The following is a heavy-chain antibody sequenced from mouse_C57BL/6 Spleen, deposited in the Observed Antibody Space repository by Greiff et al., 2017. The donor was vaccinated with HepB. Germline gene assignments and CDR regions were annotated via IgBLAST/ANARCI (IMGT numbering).Heavy chain of an antibody. CDR2: FYPGSGSI. D-gene: IGHD1-1*01. J-gene: IGHJ3*01. Sequence: LVESGAELVKPGASVKLSCKASGYTFTEYTIHWVKQRSGQGLEWIGWFYPGSGSIKYNEKFKDKATLTADKSSSTVYMELSRLTSEDSAVYFCARHEEDYYGSSSWLAYWGQGTLVTVSA. V-gene: IGHV1-62-2*01. CDR1: GYTFTEYT. CDR3: ARHEEDYYGSSSWLAY.